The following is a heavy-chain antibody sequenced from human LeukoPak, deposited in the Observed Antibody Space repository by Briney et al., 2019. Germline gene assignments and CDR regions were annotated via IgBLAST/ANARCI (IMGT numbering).Heavy chain of an antibody. J-gene: IGHJ4*02. CDR2: INSVGSST. V-gene: IGHV3-74*01. Sequence: GGSLRLSCAASGFTFCSYWMHWVCQAPGKGLLWVSRINSVGSSTSYADSVKGRFTISRDSAKNALYLKMISLRAGDTAVYYCARSDRGYSYGPFDYWGQGTLVTVSS. CDR3: ARSDRGYSYGPFDY. D-gene: IGHD5-18*01. CDR1: GFTFCSYW.